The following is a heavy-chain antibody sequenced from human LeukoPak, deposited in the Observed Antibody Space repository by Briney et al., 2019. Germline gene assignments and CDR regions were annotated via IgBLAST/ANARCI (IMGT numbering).Heavy chain of an antibody. Sequence: GASVKVSCKASGYTFTSYAISWVRQAPGQGLEWMGGIIPIFGTANYAQKFQGRVTITADESTSTAYMELSSLRSEDTAVYYCARENYYDSSGPSMGFDYWGQGTLVTVSS. D-gene: IGHD3-22*01. J-gene: IGHJ4*02. CDR3: ARENYYDSSGPSMGFDY. CDR1: GYTFTSYA. V-gene: IGHV1-69*13. CDR2: IIPIFGTA.